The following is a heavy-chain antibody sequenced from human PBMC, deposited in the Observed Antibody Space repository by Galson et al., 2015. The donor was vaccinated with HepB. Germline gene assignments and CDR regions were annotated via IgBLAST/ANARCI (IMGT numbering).Heavy chain of an antibody. J-gene: IGHJ3*02. CDR3: ARDLYPLSEGIVGATTAFDI. Sequence: SVKVSCKASGGTFSSYAISWVRQAPGQGLEWMGGIIPIFGTANYAQKFQGRVTITADESTSTAYMELSSLRSEDTAVYYCARDLYPLSEGIVGATTAFDIWGQGTMVTVSS. D-gene: IGHD1-26*01. CDR2: IIPIFGTA. CDR1: GGTFSSYA. V-gene: IGHV1-69*13.